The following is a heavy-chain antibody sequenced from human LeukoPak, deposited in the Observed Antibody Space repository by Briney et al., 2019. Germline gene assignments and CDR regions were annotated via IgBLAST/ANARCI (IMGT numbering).Heavy chain of an antibody. Sequence: PGGSLRLSCAASGFTFSSYSMNWVRQAPGKGLEWVSSISSSSSYIYYADSVKGRFTISRDNSKNTLYLQMNSLRAEDTAVYYCAKLVRPLFSYYDSSGYPDYWGQGTLVTVSS. D-gene: IGHD3-22*01. J-gene: IGHJ4*02. CDR2: ISSSSSYI. CDR3: AKLVRPLFSYYDSSGYPDY. CDR1: GFTFSSYS. V-gene: IGHV3-21*04.